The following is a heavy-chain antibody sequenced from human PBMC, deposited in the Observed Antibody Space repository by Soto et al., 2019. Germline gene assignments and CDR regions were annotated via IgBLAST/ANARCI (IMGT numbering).Heavy chain of an antibody. Sequence: SETLSLTCTVSGGSISSYYWSWIRQPPGKGLEWIGYIYYSGSTNYNPSLKSRVTISVDTSKNQFSLKLSSVTAADTAVYYCAILSLYYGPTYHYYYYGMDVWGKGTTVTVSS. CDR2: IYYSGST. V-gene: IGHV4-59*01. J-gene: IGHJ6*04. CDR1: GGSISSYY. CDR3: AILSLYYGPTYHYYYYGMDV. D-gene: IGHD3-10*01.